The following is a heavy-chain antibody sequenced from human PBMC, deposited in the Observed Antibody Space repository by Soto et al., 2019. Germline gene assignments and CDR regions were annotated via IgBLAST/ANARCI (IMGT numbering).Heavy chain of an antibody. CDR1: GFTFSSYA. CDR3: ARDSGVRGNYYDSSGYYPPGY. V-gene: IGHV3-30-3*01. D-gene: IGHD3-22*01. CDR2: ISYDGSNK. Sequence: QVPLVESGGGVVQPGRSLRLSCAASGFTFSSYAMHWVRQAPGKGLEWGAVISYDGSNKYYADSVKGRFTISRDNSKNTLYLQMTSLRAEDTAVYYCARDSGVRGNYYDSSGYYPPGYWGQGTLVTVSS. J-gene: IGHJ4*02.